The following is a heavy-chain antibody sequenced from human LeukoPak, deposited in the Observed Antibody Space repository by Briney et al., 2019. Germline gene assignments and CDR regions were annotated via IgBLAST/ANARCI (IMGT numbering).Heavy chain of an antibody. D-gene: IGHD6-19*01. J-gene: IGHJ4*02. CDR2: IWYDGSNK. CDR1: GFTFSSYG. V-gene: IGHV3-33*01. Sequence: GGSLRLSCAASGFTFSSYGMHWVRQAPGKGLEWVAVIWYDGSNKYYADSVKGRFTISRDNSKNTLYLQMNSLRAEDTAVYYCARDRSSGWYFDYWGQGTLDTVSS. CDR3: ARDRSSGWYFDY.